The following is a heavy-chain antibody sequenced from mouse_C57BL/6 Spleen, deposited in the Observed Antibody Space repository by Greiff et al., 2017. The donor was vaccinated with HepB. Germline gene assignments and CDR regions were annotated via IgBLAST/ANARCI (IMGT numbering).Heavy chain of an antibody. CDR1: GYTFTSYW. V-gene: IGHV1-61*01. CDR2: IYPSDSET. Sequence: QVHVKQPGAELVRPGSSVKLSCKASGYTFTSYWMDWVKQRPGQGLEWIGNIYPSDSETHYNQKFKDKATLTVDKSSSTAYMQLSSLTSEDSAVYYCARSDYSNYGRFAYWGQGTLVTVSA. J-gene: IGHJ3*01. D-gene: IGHD2-5*01. CDR3: ARSDYSNYGRFAY.